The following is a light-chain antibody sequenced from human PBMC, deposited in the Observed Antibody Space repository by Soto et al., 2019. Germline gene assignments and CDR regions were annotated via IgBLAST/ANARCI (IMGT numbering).Light chain of an antibody. CDR1: QDISSF. V-gene: IGKV1-27*01. J-gene: IGKJ3*01. CDR3: QKYNSGPPT. Sequence: DIQMTQSPSSLSASVGDRVTITCRASQDISSFLAWYQQKPGKVPKLLISGASTLQSGVPSRFSGRGSGTDFSLTISSLQPEDVATYFCQKYNSGPPTFGPGTKVDIK. CDR2: GAS.